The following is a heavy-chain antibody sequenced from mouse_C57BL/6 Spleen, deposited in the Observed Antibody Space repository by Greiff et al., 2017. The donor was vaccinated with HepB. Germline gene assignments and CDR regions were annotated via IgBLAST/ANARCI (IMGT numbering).Heavy chain of an antibody. V-gene: IGHV1-52*01. CDR3: ARKGLIPGWFAY. CDR2: IDPSDSET. J-gene: IGHJ3*01. CDR1: GYTFTSYW. Sequence: QVQLQQPGAELVRPGSSVKLSCKASGYTFTSYWMHWVKQRPIQGLEWIGNIDPSDSETHYNQKFKDKATLTVDKSSSTAYMQLSSLTSEDSAVYYCARKGLIPGWFAYWGQGTLVTVSA. D-gene: IGHD1-3*01.